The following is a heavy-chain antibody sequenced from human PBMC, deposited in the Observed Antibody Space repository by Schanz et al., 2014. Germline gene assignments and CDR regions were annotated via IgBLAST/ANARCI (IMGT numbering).Heavy chain of an antibody. V-gene: IGHV3-15*01. CDR3: TTRQLWAGGEFDL. Sequence: EVQLVESGGGLVKPGGFLRLSCAASGFTFSDAWMSWVRQAPGKGLEWVGRIKSKFDGGTTDYVAPVKGRFSISRDDSTNTLYLQMSSLKMEDTAVYYCTTRQLWAGGEFDLWGQGALVTVSS. D-gene: IGHD3-10*01. J-gene: IGHJ5*02. CDR1: GFTFSDAW. CDR2: IKSKFDGGTT.